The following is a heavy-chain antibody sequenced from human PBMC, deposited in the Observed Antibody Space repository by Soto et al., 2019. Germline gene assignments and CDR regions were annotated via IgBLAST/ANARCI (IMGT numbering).Heavy chain of an antibody. CDR1: GGSISYNSYD. D-gene: IGHD6-19*01. CDR3: ARHYSSGSRNWFDP. CDR2: IFYTGTT. V-gene: IGHV4-39*01. Sequence: SETLSLTCSVSGGSISYNSYDWGWIRQPPGKGLEWIGGIFYTGTTYYSPSLRSRVTISVDTSKNQFSLKLSSVTAADTAVFYCARHYSSGSRNWFDPWGQGTLVTVSS. J-gene: IGHJ5*02.